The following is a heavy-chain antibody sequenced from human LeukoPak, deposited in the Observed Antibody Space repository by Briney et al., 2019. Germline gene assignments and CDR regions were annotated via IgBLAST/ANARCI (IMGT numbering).Heavy chain of an antibody. Sequence: GGSLRLSCAASGFTFSSYGMHWVRQAPGKGLEWVAVISDDGSNKYYADSVKGRFTISRDNSKNTLYLQMNSLRAEDTAVYSCAKLAPIAAADPWVDYWGQGTLVTVSS. D-gene: IGHD6-13*01. J-gene: IGHJ4*02. CDR1: GFTFSSYG. CDR3: AKLAPIAAADPWVDY. V-gene: IGHV3-30*18. CDR2: ISDDGSNK.